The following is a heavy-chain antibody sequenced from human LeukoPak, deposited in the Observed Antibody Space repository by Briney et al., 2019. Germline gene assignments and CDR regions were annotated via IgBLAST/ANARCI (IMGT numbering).Heavy chain of an antibody. D-gene: IGHD3-22*01. CDR1: GFTVSSNY. J-gene: IGHJ5*02. CDR3: ARDPRNDSSGP. CDR2: ISSGGGII. V-gene: IGHV3-11*04. Sequence: PGGSLRLSCAASGFTVSSNYINWVRQAPGKGLEWVSYISSGGGIIKYVDSVKGRFTISRDNAKNSVYLQMNSLRAEDTAVYYCARDPRNDSSGPWGQGTLVTVSS.